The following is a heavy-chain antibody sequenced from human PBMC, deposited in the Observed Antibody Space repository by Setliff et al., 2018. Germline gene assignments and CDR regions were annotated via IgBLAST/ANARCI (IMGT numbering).Heavy chain of an antibody. CDR1: GYSIRSGYY. CDR3: ARESAGDESVRHLYYTDV. V-gene: IGHV4-38-2*02. J-gene: IGHJ6*03. D-gene: IGHD1-1*01. CDR2: IYQSGNT. Sequence: SETLSLTCGVSGYSIRSGYYWGWVPQPPGKGLQWIGKIYQSGNTYYNPSLKSRVTISMDTSKNQFSLGLTSVTAADTAVYYCARESAGDESVRHLYYTDVWGRGTTVTVSS.